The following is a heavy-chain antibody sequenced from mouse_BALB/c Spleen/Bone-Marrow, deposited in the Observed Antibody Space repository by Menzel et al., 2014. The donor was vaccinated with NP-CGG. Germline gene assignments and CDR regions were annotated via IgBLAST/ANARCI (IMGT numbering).Heavy chain of an antibody. CDR2: IDPSDSYT. Sequence: QVQLQQSGAELVKPGASVKMSCKASGYTFTSYWMHWVKQRPGQGLEWIGVIDPSDSYTSYNQKFKGKATLTVDTSSSTAYMQLSSLTSEDSAVYYCTRRGYYAMDCWGQGTSVTVSS. CDR3: TRRGYYAMDC. J-gene: IGHJ4*01. V-gene: IGHV1S127*01. CDR1: GYTFTSYW.